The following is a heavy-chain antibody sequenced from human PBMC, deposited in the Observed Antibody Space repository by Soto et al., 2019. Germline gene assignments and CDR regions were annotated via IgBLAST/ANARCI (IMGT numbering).Heavy chain of an antibody. CDR2: IIPIFGTA. J-gene: IGHJ5*02. Sequence: SVKVSCKASGGTFSSYAISWVRQAPGQGLEWMGGIIPIFGTANYAQKFQGRVTITADKSTSTAYMELSSLRSEDTAVYYCAGDSAGLNWFDPWGQGTLVTVSS. CDR3: AGDSAGLNWFDP. CDR1: GGTFSSYA. V-gene: IGHV1-69*06.